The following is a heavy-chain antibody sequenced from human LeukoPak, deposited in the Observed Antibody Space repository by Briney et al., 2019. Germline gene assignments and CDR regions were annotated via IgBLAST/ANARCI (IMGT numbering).Heavy chain of an antibody. Sequence: SETLSLSCTVSGGSISSSSYYWGWIRQPPGKGLEWIGSIYYSGSTYYNPSLKSRVTISVDTSKNQFSLKLSSVTAADTAVYYCASKTHFQSTYWGQGIMVTVSS. D-gene: IGHD3-3*02. V-gene: IGHV4-39*07. CDR2: IYYSGST. J-gene: IGHJ4*02. CDR3: ASKTHFQSTY. CDR1: GGSISSSSYY.